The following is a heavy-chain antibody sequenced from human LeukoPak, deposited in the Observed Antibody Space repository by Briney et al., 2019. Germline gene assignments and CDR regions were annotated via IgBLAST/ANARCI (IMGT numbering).Heavy chain of an antibody. D-gene: IGHD3-16*01. V-gene: IGHV3-23*01. CDR1: GFSFSSYA. CDR3: AKWPEGAMDYFDY. Sequence: GGSLRLSCAASGFSFSSYAMTWARQAPVKGLEWVSAISGDGTRTYYADSVKGRFTISRDNSKNTLYLEMSSLRVEDTAIYYCAKWPEGAMDYFDYWGQGTLVTVSP. J-gene: IGHJ4*02. CDR2: ISGDGTRT.